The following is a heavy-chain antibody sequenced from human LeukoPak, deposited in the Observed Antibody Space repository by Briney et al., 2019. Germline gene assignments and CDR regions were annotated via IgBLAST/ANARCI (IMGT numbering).Heavy chain of an antibody. V-gene: IGHV1-2*02. CDR2: INPNSGGT. CDR1: GYTFTGYY. D-gene: IGHD3-22*01. Sequence: GASVKVSCKASGYTFTGYYMHWVRQAPGQGLEWMGWINPNSGGTNYAQKFQGRVTMTRDTSISTAYMELSRLRSDDSAVYYCARKERGDTYYYDTRGHADHWGQGTLVTVSS. J-gene: IGHJ4*02. CDR3: ARKERGDTYYYDTRGHADH.